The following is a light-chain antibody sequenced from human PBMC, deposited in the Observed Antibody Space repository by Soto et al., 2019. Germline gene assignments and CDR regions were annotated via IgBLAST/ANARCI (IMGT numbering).Light chain of an antibody. Sequence: QSALTQPASVSGSPGQSITISCTGTSSDVGSYNLVSWYQQHTGKAPKLMIYEGSKRPSGGSNRFSGSKSGNTASLTISGLQAEDEADYYCCSYAGSSTWVFGGGTKVTVL. CDR2: EGS. J-gene: IGLJ3*02. CDR3: CSYAGSSTWV. CDR1: SSDVGSYNL. V-gene: IGLV2-23*01.